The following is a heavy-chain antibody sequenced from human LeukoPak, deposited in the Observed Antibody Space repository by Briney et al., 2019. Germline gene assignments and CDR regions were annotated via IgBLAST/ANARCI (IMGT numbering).Heavy chain of an antibody. CDR1: GGSCSGYY. CDR3: ARFPCSGDSCYSGIRAFDI. J-gene: IGHJ3*02. D-gene: IGHD2-15*01. V-gene: IGHV4-34*01. CDR2: INHSGTT. Sequence: NPSETLSLXCGVYGGSCSGYYWNWIRQSPGKGLEWIGEINHSGTTNYIPSLKSRVTISVDTTKKQFSLKLSSVTAADTALYYCARFPCSGDSCYSGIRAFDIWGQGTMVTVSS.